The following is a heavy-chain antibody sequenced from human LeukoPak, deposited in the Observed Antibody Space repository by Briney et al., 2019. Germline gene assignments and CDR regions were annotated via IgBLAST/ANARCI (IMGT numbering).Heavy chain of an antibody. CDR3: ARYNNWGFDY. Sequence: SETLSLTCTVSGDSISSYYWSWIRQPAGKGLEWIGRIYTSGNTNNNPSLKSRVTMSVDTSKNQFSLKLSSLTAADTAVYYCARYNNWGFDYWGQGTLVTVSS. CDR2: IYTSGNT. V-gene: IGHV4-4*07. J-gene: IGHJ4*02. CDR1: GDSISSYY. D-gene: IGHD7-27*01.